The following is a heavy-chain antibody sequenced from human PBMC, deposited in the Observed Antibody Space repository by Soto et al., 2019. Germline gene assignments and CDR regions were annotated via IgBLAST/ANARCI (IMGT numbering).Heavy chain of an antibody. V-gene: IGHV3-23*01. Sequence: EVQLLESGGGLEQPGGSLRLSCADSGFDFGRYAMTWVRQAPGKGLEWVSSISGSGGSTYHADPVKGRFTVSRDKSKNTLYLQMNSLRAEDTAMYYCAKSSAIRGSSSDYWGQGTLVTVSS. CDR1: GFDFGRYA. D-gene: IGHD6-6*01. CDR3: AKSSAIRGSSSDY. J-gene: IGHJ4*02. CDR2: ISGSGGST.